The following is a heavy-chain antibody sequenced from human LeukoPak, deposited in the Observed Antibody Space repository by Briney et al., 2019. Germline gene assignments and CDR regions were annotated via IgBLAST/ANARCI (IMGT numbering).Heavy chain of an antibody. CDR3: ARDRSGYIDRPIGY. J-gene: IGHJ4*02. V-gene: IGHV3-48*04. CDR1: GITFSTYW. D-gene: IGHD5-12*01. Sequence: GGSLRLSCAASGITFSTYWMSWVRQAPGKGLEWVSYISSSGSTKYYADSVKGRFTISGDNAKNSLYLQMNSLRAEDTAVYYCARDRSGYIDRPIGYWGQGALVTVSS. CDR2: ISSSGSTK.